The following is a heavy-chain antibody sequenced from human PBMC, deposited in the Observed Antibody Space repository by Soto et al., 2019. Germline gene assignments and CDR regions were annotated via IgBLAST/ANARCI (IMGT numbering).Heavy chain of an antibody. Sequence: PGGSLRLSCAASGFTLSSDGMYWVRQAPGKGLDWVALIWYDGSKKYYADSVKGRFTISRDNSKNTLYLQMDSLRAEDTAVYYCARDLLVYGSGTFDYWGQGTLVTVSS. CDR3: ARDLLVYGSGTFDY. CDR2: IWYDGSKK. D-gene: IGHD3-10*01. V-gene: IGHV3-33*01. J-gene: IGHJ4*02. CDR1: GFTLSSDG.